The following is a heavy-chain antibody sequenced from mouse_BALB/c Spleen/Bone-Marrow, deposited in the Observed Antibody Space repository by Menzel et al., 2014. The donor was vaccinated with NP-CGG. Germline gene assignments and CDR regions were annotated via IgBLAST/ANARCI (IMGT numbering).Heavy chain of an antibody. D-gene: IGHD2-10*02. Sequence: EVKLVESGGGLVQPGGSRKLSCAASGFTFSSFGIHWVRQAPEKGLEWVAYISSGSSTIYYADTVKGRFTISRDNPKNTLFLQMTSLRSEDTAMYYCARSGYGDSYAMDYWGQGTSVTVSS. V-gene: IGHV5-17*02. CDR1: GFTFSSFG. CDR3: ARSGYGDSYAMDY. CDR2: ISSGSSTI. J-gene: IGHJ4*01.